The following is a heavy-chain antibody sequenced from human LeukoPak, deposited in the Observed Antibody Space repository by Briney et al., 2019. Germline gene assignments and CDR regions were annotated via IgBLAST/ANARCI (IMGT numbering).Heavy chain of an antibody. J-gene: IGHJ4*02. Sequence: SETLSLTCTVSGDSISSYYWSWIRQPPGKGLEWIGYLSKSGTTNHNPSLKSRVTISVDTSKNQFSLNLRSVTAADTAVYYCARDRVGATGHFDYWGQGVLVTVSS. CDR3: ARDRVGATGHFDY. V-gene: IGHV4-59*01. D-gene: IGHD1-26*01. CDR2: LSKSGTT. CDR1: GDSISSYY.